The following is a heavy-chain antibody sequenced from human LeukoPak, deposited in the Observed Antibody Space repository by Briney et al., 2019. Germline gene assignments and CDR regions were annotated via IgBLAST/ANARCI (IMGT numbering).Heavy chain of an antibody. Sequence: QTLSLTCTVSGGSISSGGYYWSWIRQHPGEGLEWIGYIYYSGSTYYNPSLKSRVTISVDTSKNQFSLKLTSVTAADTAVYYCARVSPVDTAMAYYFDYWGQGTLVTVSS. CDR2: IYYSGST. V-gene: IGHV4-31*03. CDR3: ARVSPVDTAMAYYFDY. CDR1: GGSISSGGYY. J-gene: IGHJ4*02. D-gene: IGHD5-18*01.